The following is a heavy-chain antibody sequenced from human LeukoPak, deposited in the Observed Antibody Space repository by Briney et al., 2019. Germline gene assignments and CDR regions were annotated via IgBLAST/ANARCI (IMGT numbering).Heavy chain of an antibody. CDR1: GFSFSNYW. J-gene: IGHJ4*02. D-gene: IGHD3-16*01. V-gene: IGHV3-7*01. CDR3: ARGAEAYGESVY. CDR2: IKEDGSEK. Sequence: GGSLRLSCAASGFSFSNYWMSWVRQAPGKGLEWVANIKEDGSEKFYVDSVRGRFTISRDNAENSLYLQMNSLRAEDTAVYYCARGAEAYGESVYWGQGTLVTVSS.